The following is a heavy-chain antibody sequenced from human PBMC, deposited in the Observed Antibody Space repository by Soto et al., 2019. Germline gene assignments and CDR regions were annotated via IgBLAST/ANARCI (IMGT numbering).Heavy chain of an antibody. Sequence: PGGSLRLSCAASGFTFSSYAMSWVRQAPGKGLEWVSAISGSGGSTYYADSVKGRSTISRDNSKNTLYLQMNSLRAEDTAVYYCAKLPSIAVAGSTDYYFDYWGQGTLVTVSS. CDR1: GFTFSSYA. CDR2: ISGSGGST. D-gene: IGHD6-19*01. J-gene: IGHJ4*02. CDR3: AKLPSIAVAGSTDYYFDY. V-gene: IGHV3-23*01.